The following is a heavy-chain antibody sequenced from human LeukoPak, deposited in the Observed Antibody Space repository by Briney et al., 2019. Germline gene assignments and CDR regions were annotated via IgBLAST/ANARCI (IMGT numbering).Heavy chain of an antibody. D-gene: IGHD2-8*02. CDR2: ITNGGATK. CDR3: TRDKDRRLVGYFDY. J-gene: IGHJ4*02. V-gene: IGHV3-48*03. Sequence: GGSLRLSCSACGFSLSNYEMNWVRQAPGKGLEWVAHITNGGATKYYADSVKGRFTISRDDATNSLYLQMNSLRVDDTAVYYCTRDKDRRLVGYFDYWGQGTLVTVS. CDR1: GFSLSNYE.